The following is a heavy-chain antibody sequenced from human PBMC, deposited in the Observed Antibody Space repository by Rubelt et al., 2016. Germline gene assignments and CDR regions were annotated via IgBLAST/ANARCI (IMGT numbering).Heavy chain of an antibody. CDR3: ARDLSGYNSY. V-gene: IGHV4-39*06. CDR1: GGSISSITYK. CDR2: IHYSGRT. Sequence: LQLHESGPGLVKPSETLSLTCTVSGGSISSITYKWAWVRQPPEKGLEWIASIHYSGRTDYNPSLKSRVNISLDTSKNQVPLKLNFGPAADTAVNYCARDLSGYNSYWGQGTLVTVSS. J-gene: IGHJ4*02. D-gene: IGHD5-24*01.